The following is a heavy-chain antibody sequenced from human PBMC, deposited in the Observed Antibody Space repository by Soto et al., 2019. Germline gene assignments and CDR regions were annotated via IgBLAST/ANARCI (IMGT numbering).Heavy chain of an antibody. CDR2: IYYGGST. J-gene: IGHJ4*02. CDR1: GASISSYY. Sequence: SETLSLTCTVSGASISSYYWSWIRQPPGKGLEWIGYIYYGGSTNYNPSLKSRVIASLDTSKNQFSLKLTSVTAADTAVYYCANYDSSGYGMNYWGQGALVTVSS. D-gene: IGHD3-22*01. CDR3: ANYDSSGYGMNY. V-gene: IGHV4-59*01.